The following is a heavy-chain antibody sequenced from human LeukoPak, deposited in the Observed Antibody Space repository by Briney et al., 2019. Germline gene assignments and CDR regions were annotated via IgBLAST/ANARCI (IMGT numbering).Heavy chain of an antibody. CDR3: ARKYCSGGSCYVNWFDP. Sequence: GGSLRLSCAASGFTFSSYAMHWVRQAPGKGLEWVAVISYDGSNKYYADSVKGRFTISRDKSKNTLYLQMNSLRAEDTAVYYCARKYCSGGSCYVNWFDPWGQGTLVTVSS. V-gene: IGHV3-30-3*01. CDR1: GFTFSSYA. D-gene: IGHD2-15*01. J-gene: IGHJ5*02. CDR2: ISYDGSNK.